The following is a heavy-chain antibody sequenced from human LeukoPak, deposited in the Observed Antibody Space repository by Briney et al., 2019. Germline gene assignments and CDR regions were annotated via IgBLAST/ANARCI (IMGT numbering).Heavy chain of an antibody. Sequence: PGGSLRLSCAASGFTFSDNYMSWIRQAPGKGLKWVSYISNGGTTTKYAGSVEGRFTISRDNAKNFLYLQMNSLRAEDTAVYFCASEPRLLDHWGQGTLVTVSS. D-gene: IGHD6-25*01. CDR1: GFTFSDNY. CDR2: ISNGGTTT. V-gene: IGHV3-11*04. J-gene: IGHJ4*02. CDR3: ASEPRLLDH.